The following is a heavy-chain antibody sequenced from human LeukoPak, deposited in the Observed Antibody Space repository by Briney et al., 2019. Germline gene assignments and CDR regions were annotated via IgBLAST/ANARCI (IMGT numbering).Heavy chain of an antibody. D-gene: IGHD4-17*01. CDR3: ARDEDYGDYWYFDL. J-gene: IGHJ2*01. CDR2: IYTSGST. CDR1: GGSISSYY. V-gene: IGHV4-4*07. Sequence: SETLSLTCTVSGGSISSYYWSWIRQPAGKGLEWIRRIYTSGSTNYNPSLKSRVTMSVDTSKNQFSLKLSSVTAADTAVYYCARDEDYGDYWYFDLWGRGTLVTVSS.